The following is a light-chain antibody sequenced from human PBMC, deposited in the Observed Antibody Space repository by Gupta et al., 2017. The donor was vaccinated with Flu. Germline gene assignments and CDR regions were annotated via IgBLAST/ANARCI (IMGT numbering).Light chain of an antibody. V-gene: IGKV4-1*01. CDR3: QQDYSTYS. J-gene: IGKJ2*03. CDR2: WAS. Sequence: DIVMTQSPDSLAVSLGERATINCKSSQSVLYSSNNKNYLAWYQQKPGQPPKLLIYWASTRESGVPDRFSGSGSGTDFTLTIGSLQAEDVAVYYCQQDYSTYSFGQGTKLEIK. CDR1: QSVLYSSNNKNY.